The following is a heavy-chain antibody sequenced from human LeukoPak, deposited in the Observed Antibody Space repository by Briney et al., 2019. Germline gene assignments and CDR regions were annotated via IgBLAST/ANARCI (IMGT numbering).Heavy chain of an antibody. CDR3: ARVYGSPGEIFGVVIDPPTDY. Sequence: GASVKVSCKASGYTFTSYGISWVRQAPGQGLEWMGWVSAYNGNTNYAQKLQGRVTMTTDTSTSTAYMELRSLRSEDTAVYYCARVYGSPGEIFGVVIDPPTDYWGQGTLVTVSS. CDR2: VSAYNGNT. V-gene: IGHV1-18*01. CDR1: GYTFTSYG. J-gene: IGHJ4*02. D-gene: IGHD3-3*01.